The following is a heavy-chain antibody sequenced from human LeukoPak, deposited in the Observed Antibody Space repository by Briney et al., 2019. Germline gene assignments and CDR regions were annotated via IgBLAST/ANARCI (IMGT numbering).Heavy chain of an antibody. J-gene: IGHJ5*02. CDR2: INHSGST. CDR3: ARVWRFGDYGGNWFDP. CDR1: GGSFSGYY. Sequence: SETLSLTCAVYGGSFSGYYWSWIRQPPGKGLEWIGEINHSGSTNYNPSLKSRVTISVDTSKNQFPLKLSSVTAADTAVYYCARVWRFGDYGGNWFDPWGQGTLVTVSS. D-gene: IGHD4-17*01. V-gene: IGHV4-34*01.